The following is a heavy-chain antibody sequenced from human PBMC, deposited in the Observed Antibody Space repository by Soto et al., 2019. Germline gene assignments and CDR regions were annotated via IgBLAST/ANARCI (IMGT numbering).Heavy chain of an antibody. J-gene: IGHJ3*02. V-gene: IGHV1-69*13. CDR1: GGTFSSYA. CDR2: IIPIFGTA. CDR3: ARDNTYYYDSSGYLDAFDI. D-gene: IGHD3-22*01. Sequence: SVKVSCKASGGTFSSYAISWVRQAPGQGLEWMGGIIPIFGTANYAQKFQGRVTITADESTSTAYMELSSLRSEDTAVYYCARDNTYYYDSSGYLDAFDIWGQGTMVTVSS.